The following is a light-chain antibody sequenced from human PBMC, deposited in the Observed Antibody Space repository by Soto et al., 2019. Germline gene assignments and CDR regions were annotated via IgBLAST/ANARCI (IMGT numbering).Light chain of an antibody. V-gene: IGKV3-20*01. CDR3: QQYSMAPLT. CDR1: LTISDNY. Sequence: EIVLTHSPGTLSLSPGERATLSCRAILTISDNYLAWYQQKAGQAPRLVIYDASNRATGIPDRFSASGSGTDFTLTISRMEPEDFAVYYCQQYSMAPLTFGQGTKVDIK. CDR2: DAS. J-gene: IGKJ1*01.